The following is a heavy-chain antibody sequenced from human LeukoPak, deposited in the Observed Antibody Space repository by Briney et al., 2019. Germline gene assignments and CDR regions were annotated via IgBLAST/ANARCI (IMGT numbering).Heavy chain of an antibody. D-gene: IGHD3-22*01. Sequence: SETLSLTCTVSGGSISSSSYYWGWIRQPPGKGLEWIGSIYYSGSTYYNPSLKSRVTISVDTSKNQFSLKLSSVTAADTAVYFCARGPYSYDSSGAFDIWGQGTMVTVSS. CDR3: ARGPYSYDSSGAFDI. V-gene: IGHV4-39*07. CDR2: IYYSGST. CDR1: GGSISSSSYY. J-gene: IGHJ3*02.